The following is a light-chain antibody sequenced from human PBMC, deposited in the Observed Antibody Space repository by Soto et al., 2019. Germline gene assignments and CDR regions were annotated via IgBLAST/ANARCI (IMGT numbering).Light chain of an antibody. V-gene: IGKV3-11*01. Sequence: EIVLTQSPATLSLSPGERATLSCRASQSVSSYLAWYQQKPGQAPRLLIYDASNRATGIPARFSGSGSGTDCTLTISSLEPEDFAVYYCQQRSNWPPYTFDERTKLEIQ. J-gene: IGKJ2*01. CDR1: QSVSSY. CDR2: DAS. CDR3: QQRSNWPPYT.